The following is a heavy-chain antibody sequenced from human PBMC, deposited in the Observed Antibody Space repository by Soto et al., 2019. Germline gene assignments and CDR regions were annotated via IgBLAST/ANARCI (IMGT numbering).Heavy chain of an antibody. V-gene: IGHV3-48*01. Sequence: EVQLVESGGGLVQPRGSLRLSCAASGFTFSSYSMNWVRQAPGKGLEWVSYISSSSSTIYYADSVKGRFTISRDNAKNALYLKVNSLRAEDTAVYYCARDGIDMSGFERILDYWGQGTLVTVSS. CDR2: ISSSSSTI. J-gene: IGHJ4*02. CDR3: ARDGIDMSGFERILDY. D-gene: IGHD5-12*01. CDR1: GFTFSSYS.